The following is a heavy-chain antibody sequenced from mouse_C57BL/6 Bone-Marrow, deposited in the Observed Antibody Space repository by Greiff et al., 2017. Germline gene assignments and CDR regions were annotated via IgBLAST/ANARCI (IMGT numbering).Heavy chain of an antibody. CDR2: IDPSDSYT. V-gene: IGHV1-69*01. Sequence: VQLQQPGAELVMPGASVKLSCKASGYTFTSYWMHWVKQRPGQGLEWIGEIDPSDSYTNYNQKFKGKSTLTVDKSSSTAYMQLSSLTSEDSAVYYWARNYFFDYWGQGTTLTVSS. CDR3: ARNYFFDY. CDR1: GYTFTSYW. J-gene: IGHJ2*01. D-gene: IGHD1-1*01.